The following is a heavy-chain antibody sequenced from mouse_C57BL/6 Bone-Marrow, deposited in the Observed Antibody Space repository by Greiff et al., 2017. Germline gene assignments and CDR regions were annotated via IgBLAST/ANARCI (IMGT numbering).Heavy chain of an antibody. D-gene: IGHD1-1*01. CDR3: TPRYYYGKGDY. J-gene: IGHJ2*01. CDR1: GYTFTSYW. Sequence: VQLQQSGTVLARPGASVKMSCKTSGYTFTSYWMHWVKQRPGQGLEWIGAIYPGNRDTSYNQKFKGKAKLTAVTSASTAYMELSSLTNEDTAVYYCTPRYYYGKGDYWGQGTTLTGSS. CDR2: IYPGNRDT. V-gene: IGHV1-5*01.